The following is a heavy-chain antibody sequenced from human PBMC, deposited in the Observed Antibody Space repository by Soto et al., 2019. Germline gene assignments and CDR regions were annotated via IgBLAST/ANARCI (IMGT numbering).Heavy chain of an antibody. CDR2: MYFNEST. V-gene: IGHV4-59*01. CDR3: ARDHKEAFDI. J-gene: IGHJ3*02. Sequence: SETLSLTCSVSGGSISSYFLHWIRQAPGKGLEWIGYMYFNESTNYNPSLKSRVTISLDTSKSLFSLKLNSVTAADTAIYYCARDHKEAFDIWGQGTLVTVSS. CDR1: GGSISSYF.